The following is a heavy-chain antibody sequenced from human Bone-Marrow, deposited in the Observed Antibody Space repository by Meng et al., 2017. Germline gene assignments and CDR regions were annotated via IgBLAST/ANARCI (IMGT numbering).Heavy chain of an antibody. D-gene: IGHD3-22*01. CDR3: AREAYDTSTYFDY. CDR2: IWYDGTKK. J-gene: IGHJ4*02. Sequence: GESLKISCAASGFSFSSFGMNWVRQAPGKGLEWVALIWYDGTKKYYEDSVKGRFIISRDNSKNTLYLQMNTLRAEDTAVYYCAREAYDTSTYFDYWGQGTLVTVSS. CDR1: GFSFSSFG. V-gene: IGHV3-33*01.